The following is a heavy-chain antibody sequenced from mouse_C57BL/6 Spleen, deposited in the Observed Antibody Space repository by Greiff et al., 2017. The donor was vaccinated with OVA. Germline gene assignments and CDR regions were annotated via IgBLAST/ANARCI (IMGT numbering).Heavy chain of an antibody. D-gene: IGHD2-1*01. V-gene: IGHV1-72*01. CDR1: GYTFTSYW. Sequence: QVQLQQPGAELVTPGASVKLSCKASGYTFTSYWMHWVKQRPGRGLEWIGRIDPNSGGTKYNEQFKSKATLTVDKPSSTAYMQRSSLTSEDSAVYYSARSHDGNYYAMDYWGQGTSVTVSS. J-gene: IGHJ4*01. CDR3: ARSHDGNYYAMDY. CDR2: IDPNSGGT.